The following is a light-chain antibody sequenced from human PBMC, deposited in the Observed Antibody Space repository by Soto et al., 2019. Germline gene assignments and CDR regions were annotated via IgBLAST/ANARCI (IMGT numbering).Light chain of an antibody. Sequence: QSVLTQPPSASGSPGQSVTISCTGTKNDIGVYDFVSWYQHHPGKAPRLIIYEVVQRPSGVPDRFSGSKSGNTASLTVPGLQAADEAGYFCKSYAGSNTYVFGSGTKVTVL. CDR2: EVV. CDR3: KSYAGSNTYV. CDR1: KNDIGVYDF. J-gene: IGLJ1*01. V-gene: IGLV2-8*01.